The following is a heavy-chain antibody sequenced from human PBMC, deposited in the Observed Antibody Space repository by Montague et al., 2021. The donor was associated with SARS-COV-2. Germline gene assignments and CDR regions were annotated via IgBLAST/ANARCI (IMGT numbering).Heavy chain of an antibody. V-gene: IGHV4-61*08. CDR3: ARDSRTDFDWLFPDSGSYYYYMDV. Sequence: LVKPTQTLTLTCTFSGFSLSTSGVGVGWIRQPPGKGLEWIGYIYYSGSTNYNPSLKSRVTISVDTSKNQFSLKLSSVTAADTAVYYCARDSRTDFDWLFPDSGSYYYYMDVWGKGTTVTVSS. CDR2: IYYSGST. CDR1: GFSLSTSGVG. D-gene: IGHD3-9*01. J-gene: IGHJ6*03.